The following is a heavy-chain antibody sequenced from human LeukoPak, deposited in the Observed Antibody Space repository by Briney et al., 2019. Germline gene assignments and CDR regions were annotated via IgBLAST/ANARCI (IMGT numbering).Heavy chain of an antibody. CDR2: INPSGGST. V-gene: IGHV1-46*01. D-gene: IGHD3-22*01. J-gene: IGHJ6*03. CDR1: GYTFTSYY. Sequence: ASVKVSCKASGYTFTSYYMHWVRQAPGQGLEWMGIINPSGGSTSYAQKFQGRVTMTRDMSTSTVYMGLSSLRSEDTAVYYCARAYDSSGYYYYYMDVWGKGTTVTVSS. CDR3: ARAYDSSGYYYYYMDV.